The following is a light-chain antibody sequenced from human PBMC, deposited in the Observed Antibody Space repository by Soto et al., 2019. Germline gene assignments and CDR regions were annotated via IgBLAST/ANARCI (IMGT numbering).Light chain of an antibody. V-gene: IGKV1-27*01. J-gene: IGKJ3*01. CDR3: QKYISAPFT. CDR1: QGISNY. CDR2: GAS. Sequence: DIQMTQSPSSLSESVGDRVTITCRASQGISNYLAWYQQKPGKVPKLLIYGASTLQSGVPSRFSGSGSGTDFTLTISSLQPEDVATYYCQKYISAPFTFGPGTSVAIK.